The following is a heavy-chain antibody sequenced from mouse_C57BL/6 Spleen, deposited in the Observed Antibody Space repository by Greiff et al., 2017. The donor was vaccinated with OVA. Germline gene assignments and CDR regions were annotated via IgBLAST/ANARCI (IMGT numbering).Heavy chain of an antibody. J-gene: IGHJ2*01. CDR3: ARSTASLITTVGYFDF. CDR1: GYTFTSYW. V-gene: IGHV1-7*01. D-gene: IGHD1-1*01. CDR2: INPSSGYS. Sequence: QVQLQQSGAELAKPGASVKLSCKASGYTFTSYWMHWVKQRPGQGLEWIGYINPSSGYSKYNQKFKDKATLTADKYTCTAYLQLSSLPYADSAVYYCARSTASLITTVGYFDFWGQGTTLTVSS.